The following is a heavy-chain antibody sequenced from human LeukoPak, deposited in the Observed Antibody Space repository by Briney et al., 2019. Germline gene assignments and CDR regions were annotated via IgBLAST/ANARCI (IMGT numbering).Heavy chain of an antibody. J-gene: IGHJ6*03. CDR2: MNPNSGNT. CDR1: GYTFTSYD. CDR3: ARRRGYSYGLYYYYYYMDV. V-gene: IGHV1-8*01. Sequence: VASVKVSCKASGYTFTSYDINWVRQATGQGLEWMGWMNPNSGNTGYAQKFQGRVTMTRNTSISTAYMELSSLRSEDTAVYYCARRRGYSYGLYYYYYYMDVWGKGTTVTVSS. D-gene: IGHD5-18*01.